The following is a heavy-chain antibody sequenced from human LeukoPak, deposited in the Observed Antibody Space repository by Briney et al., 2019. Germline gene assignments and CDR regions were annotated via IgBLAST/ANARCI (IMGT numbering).Heavy chain of an antibody. CDR2: ISSSSSYI. CDR3: AKDHLVGALYYFDY. D-gene: IGHD1-26*01. J-gene: IGHJ4*02. Sequence: GGSLRLSCAASGFTFSSYSMNWVRQAPGKGLEWVSSISSSSSYIYYADSVKGRFTISRDNAKNSLYLQMNSLRAEDTAIYYCAKDHLVGALYYFDYWGQGTLVTISS. CDR1: GFTFSSYS. V-gene: IGHV3-21*04.